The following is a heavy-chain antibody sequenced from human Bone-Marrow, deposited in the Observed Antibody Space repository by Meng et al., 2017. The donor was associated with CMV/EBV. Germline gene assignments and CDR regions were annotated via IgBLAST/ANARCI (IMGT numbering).Heavy chain of an antibody. CDR3: ARDRGFSGYDSFDY. J-gene: IGHJ4*02. CDR2: INPNSGGT. V-gene: IGHV1-2*02. D-gene: IGHD5-12*01. CDR1: GYTFTGYY. Sequence: KASGYTFTGYYMHWVRQAPGQGLEWMGWINPNSGGTKYAQNFQGRVTMTWDTSISTAYMELSTLRSDDTAMYYCARDRGFSGYDSFDYWGQGTLVTVSS.